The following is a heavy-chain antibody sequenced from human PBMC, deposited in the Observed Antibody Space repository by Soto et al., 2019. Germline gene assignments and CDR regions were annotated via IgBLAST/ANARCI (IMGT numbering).Heavy chain of an antibody. Sequence: ASVKVSCKASGYTFTGYYMHWVRQAPGQGLEWLGWINPNSGGTNYAQKFQGWVTMTRDTSISTAYMELSRLRSDDTAVYYCARDASAAPTSYYYYYYGMDAWGQGNTVTVS. CDR2: INPNSGGT. J-gene: IGHJ6*02. V-gene: IGHV1-2*04. CDR1: GYTFTGYY. CDR3: ARDASAAPTSYYYYYYGMDA. D-gene: IGHD6-6*01.